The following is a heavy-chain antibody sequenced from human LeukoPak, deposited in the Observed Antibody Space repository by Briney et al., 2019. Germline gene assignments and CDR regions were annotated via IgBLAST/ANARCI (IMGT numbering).Heavy chain of an antibody. CDR2: IHPGDSET. CDR3: VKPYYGSGGFWSY. CDR1: EYSFTNYW. V-gene: IGHV5-51*01. J-gene: IGHJ4*02. Sequence: GESLKISCKASEYSFTNYWIGWVRQMPGKGLEWMGIIHPGDSETRYSPSFQGQVTISADKAISTAYLQWSSLKASDTAMYYCVKPYYGSGGFWSYWGQGTLVTVSS. D-gene: IGHD3-10*01.